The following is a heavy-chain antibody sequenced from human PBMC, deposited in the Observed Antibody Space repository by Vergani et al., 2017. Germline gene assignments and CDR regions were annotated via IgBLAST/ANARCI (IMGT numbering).Heavy chain of an antibody. J-gene: IGHJ4*02. Sequence: QVQLQESGPGLVKPSETLSLTCTVSGGSISSYYWSWIRQPPGKGLEWIGYIYYSGSTNYNPALKSRVTISVDTSKNQFSLKLSSVTAADTAVYYCARESSYYDSSGYYALFDYWGQGTLVTVSS. CDR3: ARESSYYDSSGYYALFDY. V-gene: IGHV4-59*12. CDR1: GGSISSYY. CDR2: IYYSGST. D-gene: IGHD3-22*01.